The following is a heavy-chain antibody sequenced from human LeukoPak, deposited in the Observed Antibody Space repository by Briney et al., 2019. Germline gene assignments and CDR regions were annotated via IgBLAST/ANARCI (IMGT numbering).Heavy chain of an antibody. CDR2: IYYSGST. CDR3: ARITYSSSWYYFDY. CDR1: GGSISSGDYY. V-gene: IGHV4-30-4*08. Sequence: PSQTLSLTCTVSGGSISSGDYYWSWIRQPPGTGLEWIGYIYYSGSTYYNPSLKSRVTISVDTSKNQFSLKLSSVTAADTAVYYCARITYSSSWYYFDYWGQGTLVTVSS. J-gene: IGHJ4*02. D-gene: IGHD6-13*01.